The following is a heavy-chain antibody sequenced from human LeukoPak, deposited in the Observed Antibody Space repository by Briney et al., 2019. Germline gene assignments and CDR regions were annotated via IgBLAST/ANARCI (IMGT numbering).Heavy chain of an antibody. CDR2: INPDSGGT. V-gene: IGHV1-2*02. J-gene: IGHJ4*02. Sequence: ASVKVSCKASGYTFIGYYIHWVRQAPGQGLEWMGWINPDSGGTNYAQKFQGRVTVTRDTSVSTAYMELSRLRSDDTAVYYCATNEVVGLYSYFDYWGQGTLVTVSS. D-gene: IGHD5-12*01. CDR3: ATNEVVGLYSYFDY. CDR1: GYTFIGYY.